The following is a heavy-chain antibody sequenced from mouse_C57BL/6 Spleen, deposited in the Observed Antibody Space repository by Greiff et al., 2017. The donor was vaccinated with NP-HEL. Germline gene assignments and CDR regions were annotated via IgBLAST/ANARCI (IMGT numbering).Heavy chain of an antibody. D-gene: IGHD1-1*01. CDR1: GYTFTSYW. CDR3: ARWDTTVVAPVDY. CDR2: INPSNGGT. J-gene: IGHJ2*01. Sequence: QVQLQQPGTELVKPGASVKLSCKASGYTFTSYWMHWVKQRPGQGLEWIGDINPSNGGTNYNEKFKSKATLTVDKSSSTAYMQLSILTSEDSAVYDLARWDTTVVAPVDYWGQGTTLTVSS. V-gene: IGHV1-53*01.